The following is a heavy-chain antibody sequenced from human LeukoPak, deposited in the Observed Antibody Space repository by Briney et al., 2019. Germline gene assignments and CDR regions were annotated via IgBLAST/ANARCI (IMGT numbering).Heavy chain of an antibody. CDR3: ARIEGSAITF. D-gene: IGHD3-16*01. CDR2: ISPKSGGT. Sequence: ASVKVSCKASGYTFTGYYIHWVRQAPGQRLEWMGYISPKSGGTKYAQNFQGRFTMTRDTSINTAYMELSRLRSDDTALYYCARIEGSAITFWGQGTLVTVSS. V-gene: IGHV1-2*02. CDR1: GYTFTGYY. J-gene: IGHJ4*02.